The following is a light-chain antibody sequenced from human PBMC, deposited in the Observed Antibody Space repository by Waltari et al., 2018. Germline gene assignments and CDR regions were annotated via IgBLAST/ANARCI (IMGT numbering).Light chain of an antibody. Sequence: QSALTQPPSVSGSPGQSIPISCTGTTRDVGAYNYVSWYQQHPGKAPRLMIFDVSNRPSGVSNRFSGSKSGNTASLTISGLQAEDEADYYCNSYTSSSTLLFGGGTRLTVL. CDR3: NSYTSSSTLL. CDR1: TRDVGAYNY. J-gene: IGLJ2*01. V-gene: IGLV2-14*03. CDR2: DVS.